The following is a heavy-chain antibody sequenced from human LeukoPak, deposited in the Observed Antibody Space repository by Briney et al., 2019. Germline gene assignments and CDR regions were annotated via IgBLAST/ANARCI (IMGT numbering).Heavy chain of an antibody. J-gene: IGHJ4*02. Sequence: VASVKVSCKASGYTFTGYYMHWVRQAPGQGLEWMGWINPNSGDTNYAQKFQGRVTMTRDTSISTAYMELSRLRSDDTAVYYCARPYYYGSGSYLTGFGYWGQGTLVTVSS. CDR1: GYTFTGYY. CDR2: INPNSGDT. D-gene: IGHD3-10*01. CDR3: ARPYYYGSGSYLTGFGY. V-gene: IGHV1-2*02.